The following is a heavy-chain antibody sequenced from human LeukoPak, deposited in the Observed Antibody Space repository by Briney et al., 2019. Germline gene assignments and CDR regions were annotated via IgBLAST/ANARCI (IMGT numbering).Heavy chain of an antibody. V-gene: IGHV7-4-1*04. CDR2: INTNTGNP. Sequence: ASVKVSCKASGYTFTYYGLNWVRQAPGQGLECLGGINTNTGNPTYAQGFTGGYVFSFDTSVSMAYLQITSLTAEDTAIYYCARSRRVVVPSSLNAADDYYYYMDVWGKGTTVTVSS. J-gene: IGHJ6*03. D-gene: IGHD2-21*02. CDR3: ARSRRVVVPSSLNAADDYYYYMDV. CDR1: GYTFTYYG.